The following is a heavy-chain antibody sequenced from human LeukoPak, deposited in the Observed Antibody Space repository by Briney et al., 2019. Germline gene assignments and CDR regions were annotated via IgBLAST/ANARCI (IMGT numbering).Heavy chain of an antibody. CDR2: IYPGDSDT. D-gene: IGHD3-22*01. CDR1: GYSFTSYW. V-gene: IGHV5-51*01. J-gene: IGHJ4*02. Sequence: GASLQISCKGSGYSFTSYWIGWVRPLPGKGLEWMGIIYPGDSDTRYSPSFQGQVTISADKSISTAYLQWSSLKASDTAMYYCARHPDSSGYMYYFDYWGQGTLVTVSS. CDR3: ARHPDSSGYMYYFDY.